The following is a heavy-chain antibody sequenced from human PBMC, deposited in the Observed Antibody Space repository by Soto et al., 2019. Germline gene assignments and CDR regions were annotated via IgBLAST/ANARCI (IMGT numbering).Heavy chain of an antibody. Sequence: QVQLQESGPGLVKPSQTLSLTCTVSGGSISSGGYYWSWIRQHPGKGLEWIGYIYYSGSTYYNPSLKSQVTISVDTSKNQFSLKLSSVTAADTAVYYCARAGKAAAGTGYYFDYWGQGTLVTVSS. J-gene: IGHJ4*02. D-gene: IGHD6-13*01. CDR3: ARAGKAAAGTGYYFDY. CDR2: IYYSGST. CDR1: GGSISSGGYY. V-gene: IGHV4-31*01.